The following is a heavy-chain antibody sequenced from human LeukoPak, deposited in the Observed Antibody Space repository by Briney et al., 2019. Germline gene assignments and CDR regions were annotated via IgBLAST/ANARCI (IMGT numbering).Heavy chain of an antibody. CDR3: AREASGSSGFDY. CDR1: GYTFTGYY. CDR2: INPNSGGT. V-gene: IGHV1-2*02. Sequence: SVKVSCKASGYTFTGYYMHWVRQAPGQGLEWMGWINPNSGGTNYAQKFQGRVTMTRDTSISTAYMELSRLRSDDTAVYYCAREASGSSGFDYWGQGTLVTVSS. D-gene: IGHD6-13*01. J-gene: IGHJ4*02.